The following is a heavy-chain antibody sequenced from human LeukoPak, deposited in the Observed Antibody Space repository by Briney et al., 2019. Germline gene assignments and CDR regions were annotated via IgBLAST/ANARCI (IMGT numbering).Heavy chain of an antibody. D-gene: IGHD4-17*01. CDR3: ANSYGSDWCFDL. CDR2: IHPNSGGP. J-gene: IGHJ2*01. V-gene: IGHV1-2*02. Sequence: ASVKVSCKASGYTFTGYYIHWVRQAPGKGLEWMGWIHPNSGGPTNAQKFQGRATMTRNTPSNTAYMELSRLGSDATPLNYCANSYGSDWCFDLWGRGTLVTASS. CDR1: GYTFTGYY.